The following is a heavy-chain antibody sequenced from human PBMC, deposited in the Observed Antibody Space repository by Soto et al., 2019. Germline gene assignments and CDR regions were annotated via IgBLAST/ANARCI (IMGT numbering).Heavy chain of an antibody. D-gene: IGHD2-15*01. CDR2: ISYDGSNK. Sequence: QVQLVESGGGVVQPGRSLRLSCAASGFTFSSYAMHWVRQAPGKGLEWVAVISYDGSNKYYADSVKGRFTISRDNSKNTLNLQMDSRRAEETAVYYCARDYRYCSGGSCYSGYYYYGMDVWGQGTTVTVSS. J-gene: IGHJ6*02. CDR3: ARDYRYCSGGSCYSGYYYYGMDV. CDR1: GFTFSSYA. V-gene: IGHV3-30-3*01.